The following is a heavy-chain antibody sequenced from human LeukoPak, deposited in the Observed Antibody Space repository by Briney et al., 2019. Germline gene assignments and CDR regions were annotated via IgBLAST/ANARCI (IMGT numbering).Heavy chain of an antibody. V-gene: IGHV1-69*05. CDR2: IIPIFGTA. J-gene: IGHJ4*02. CDR3: ARDPGYSYGYYFDY. Sequence: SVKVSCXASGGTFSSYAISWVRQAPGQGLAWMGRIIPIFGTANYAQKFQGRVTITTDESTSTAYMELSSLRSEDTAVYYCARDPGYSYGYYFDYWGQGTLVTVSS. D-gene: IGHD5-18*01. CDR1: GGTFSSYA.